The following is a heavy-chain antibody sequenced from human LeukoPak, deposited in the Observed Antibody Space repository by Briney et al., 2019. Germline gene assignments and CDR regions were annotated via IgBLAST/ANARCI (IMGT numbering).Heavy chain of an antibody. D-gene: IGHD6-19*01. Sequence: SETLSLTCTVSGGSNSSYYWSWIRQPAGKGLEWLGRIYTTGSSNYNPSLKSRVTMSVDTSKNQFSLKLSSVTAADTAVNYCARDNPVAGNRGIDYWGQGTLVTVSS. J-gene: IGHJ4*02. CDR1: GGSNSSYY. V-gene: IGHV4-4*07. CDR2: IYTTGSS. CDR3: ARDNPVAGNRGIDY.